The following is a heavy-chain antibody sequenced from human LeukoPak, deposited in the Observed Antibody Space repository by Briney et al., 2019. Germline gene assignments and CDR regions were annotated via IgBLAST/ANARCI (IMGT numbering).Heavy chain of an antibody. CDR2: VRGSGGGT. Sequence: GGSLRLSCAASGFTFSNAWMSWVRQAPGKGLEWVSTVRGSGGGTYYADSVKGRFTISRDNSKNTLYLQMNSLRAEDTAVYYCAKDRYSSSWYGYFQHWGQGTLVTVSS. CDR1: GFTFSNAW. D-gene: IGHD6-13*01. CDR3: AKDRYSSSWYGYFQH. V-gene: IGHV3-23*01. J-gene: IGHJ1*01.